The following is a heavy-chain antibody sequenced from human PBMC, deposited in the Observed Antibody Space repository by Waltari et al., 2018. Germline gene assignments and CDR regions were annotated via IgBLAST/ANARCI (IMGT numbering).Heavy chain of an antibody. D-gene: IGHD6-19*01. J-gene: IGHJ4*02. CDR2: FDPEDGET. CDR1: GYTLTDLS. Sequence: QVQLVQSGAEVKKPGASVKVSCKVSGYTLTDLSLHWVRRAPGKGLEWMGGFDPEDGETIYEQKFQGRVTMTEDTSTDTAYMELSSLRSEDTAVYYCATISRGWDGWLDYWGQGTLVTVSS. V-gene: IGHV1-24*01. CDR3: ATISRGWDGWLDY.